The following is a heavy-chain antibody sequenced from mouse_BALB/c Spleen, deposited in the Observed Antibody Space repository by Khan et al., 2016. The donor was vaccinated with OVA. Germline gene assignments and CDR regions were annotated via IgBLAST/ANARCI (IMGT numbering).Heavy chain of an antibody. CDR3: ARDRIDY. CDR1: GYTFTSYW. CDR2: INPTSGYT. Sequence: QVQLQQSGAELAQPGASVKMSCTASGYTFTSYWMHWIKQRPGQGLDWIGYINPTSGYTDYNQKFKDKATLTADKSSSTAYMQLSSLTSDDSAVYYWARDRIDYWGEGSALTVSA. J-gene: IGHJ2*01. V-gene: IGHV1-7*01.